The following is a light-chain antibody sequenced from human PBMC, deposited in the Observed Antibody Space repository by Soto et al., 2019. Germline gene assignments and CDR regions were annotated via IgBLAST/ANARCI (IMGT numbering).Light chain of an antibody. Sequence: AIQMTQSPSSLSASVGDRVTITCRASQDIRNDLGWYQQKPGKAPKLLIYSTSSLQGGVPSRFSGSRSGTDFTLTISSLQPEDFANYYCLQDYNYPPTFGQGTKVEIK. J-gene: IGKJ1*01. CDR3: LQDYNYPPT. CDR1: QDIRND. V-gene: IGKV1-6*01. CDR2: STS.